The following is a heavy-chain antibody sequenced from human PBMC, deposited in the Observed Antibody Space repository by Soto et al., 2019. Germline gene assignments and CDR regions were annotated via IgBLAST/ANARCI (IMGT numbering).Heavy chain of an antibody. J-gene: IGHJ4*02. D-gene: IGHD3-16*01. CDR3: AREGGLVPPRKFEY. CDR2: TYYRSKWYN. Sequence: QVQLQQSGPGLVKPSQTLSLTCAISGDSVSSNCAAWNWLRQCPSRGLEWLGRTYYRSKWYNDYSVAVKRRRTSNPDTSKNQCSLQRDSVTPEDMAVYYCAREGGLVPPRKFEYWGQGTLVTVSS. V-gene: IGHV6-1*01. CDR1: GDSVSSNCAA.